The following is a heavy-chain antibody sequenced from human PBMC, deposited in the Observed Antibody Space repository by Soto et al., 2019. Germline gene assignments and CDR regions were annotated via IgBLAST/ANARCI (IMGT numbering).Heavy chain of an antibody. V-gene: IGHV1-18*01. CDR3: ARDEARVLRFLVWSHYFDY. Sequence: ASVKVSCKASGYTFTSYGISWVRQAPGQGLEWMGWISAYNGNTNYAQKLQGRVTMTTDTSTSTAYMELRSLRSDDTAVYYCARDEARVLRFLVWSHYFDYWGQGTLVTVSS. J-gene: IGHJ4*02. CDR1: GYTFTSYG. D-gene: IGHD3-3*01. CDR2: ISAYNGNT.